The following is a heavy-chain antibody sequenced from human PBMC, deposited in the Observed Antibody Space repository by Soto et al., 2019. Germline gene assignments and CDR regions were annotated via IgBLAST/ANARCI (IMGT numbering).Heavy chain of an antibody. CDR3: ASIRGNTIFGGDYGMDV. J-gene: IGHJ6*02. CDR1: GGSFSGYY. Sequence: SETLSLTCAVYGGSFSGYYWSWIRQAPGKGLEWIGEINHSGSTNYSPSLKSRVTISLDTSKNQFSLRLGSVTAADTAVYYCASIRGNTIFGGDYGMDVWGQGTTVTVS. V-gene: IGHV4-34*01. CDR2: INHSGST. D-gene: IGHD3-3*01.